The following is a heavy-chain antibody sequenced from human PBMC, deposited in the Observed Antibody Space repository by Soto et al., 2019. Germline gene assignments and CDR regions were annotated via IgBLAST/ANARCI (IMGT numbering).Heavy chain of an antibody. J-gene: IGHJ4*02. D-gene: IGHD6-13*01. V-gene: IGHV3-30*18. CDR1: GVTFSSYC. CDR3: AKELEAAAGY. Sequence: GGSLMLSCAASGVTFSSYCMHWVRRAPGKGLEWVAVISYDGSNKYYADSMKGRFTISRDNSKNTLYLQMNSLRAEDTAVYYCAKELEAAAGYWGQGTMVTVSS. CDR2: ISYDGSNK.